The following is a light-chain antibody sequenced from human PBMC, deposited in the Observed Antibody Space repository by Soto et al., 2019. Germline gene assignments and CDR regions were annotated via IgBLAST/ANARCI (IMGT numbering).Light chain of an antibody. V-gene: IGKV3-15*01. J-gene: IGKJ2*01. CDR3: QQYNNWPSMYT. Sequence: EIVMTQSPDTLSGSPGDRATLSCRASQSVSSNLAWYQQKPGQTPRLLIYGASTRATGIPARFSGSGSGTEFTLTISSLQSEDFAGYYCQQYNNWPSMYTFGQGTKLEIK. CDR2: GAS. CDR1: QSVSSN.